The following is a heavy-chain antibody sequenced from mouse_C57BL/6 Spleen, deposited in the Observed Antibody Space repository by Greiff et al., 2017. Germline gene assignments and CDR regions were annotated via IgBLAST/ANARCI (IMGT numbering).Heavy chain of an antibody. CDR2: IYPRSGNT. Sequence: QVQLQQSGAELARPGASVKLSCKASGYTFTSYGISWVKQRTGQGLEWIGEIYPRSGNTYYNEKFNGKATLTADKSSSTAYMELRSLTSEDSAVYFYDISFYDGYYLYAMDYWGQGTSVTVSS. D-gene: IGHD2-3*01. CDR3: DISFYDGYYLYAMDY. V-gene: IGHV1-81*01. J-gene: IGHJ4*01. CDR1: GYTFTSYG.